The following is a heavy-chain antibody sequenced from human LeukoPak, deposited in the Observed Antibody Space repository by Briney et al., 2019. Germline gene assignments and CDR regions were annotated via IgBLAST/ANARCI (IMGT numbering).Heavy chain of an antibody. Sequence: GGSLSLSCAASGFTFSDYYMSWIRQAPGKGLEWVSYISSSGSTIYYADSVKGRFTISRDNAKNSLYLQMNSLRAEDTAVYYCARVRGYDFWSGYFDYWGQGTLVTVSS. V-gene: IGHV3-11*01. J-gene: IGHJ4*02. CDR3: ARVRGYDFWSGYFDY. D-gene: IGHD3-3*01. CDR1: GFTFSDYY. CDR2: ISSSGSTI.